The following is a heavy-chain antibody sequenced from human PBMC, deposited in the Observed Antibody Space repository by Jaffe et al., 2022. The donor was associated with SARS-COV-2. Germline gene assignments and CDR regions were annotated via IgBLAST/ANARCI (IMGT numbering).Heavy chain of an antibody. J-gene: IGHJ6*02. Sequence: QVQLVQSGAEVKKPGASVKVSCKASGYTFTSYGISWVRQAPGQGLEWMGWISAYNGNTNYAQKLQGRVTMTTDTSTSTAYMELRSLRSDDTAVYYCARDAKLELRPYYYYYYGMDVWGQGTTVTVSS. CDR2: ISAYNGNT. D-gene: IGHD1-7*01. V-gene: IGHV1-18*01. CDR3: ARDAKLELRPYYYYYYGMDV. CDR1: GYTFTSYG.